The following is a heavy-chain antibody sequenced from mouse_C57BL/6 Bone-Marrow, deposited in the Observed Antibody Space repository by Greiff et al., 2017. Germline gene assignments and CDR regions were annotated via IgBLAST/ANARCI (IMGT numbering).Heavy chain of an antibody. CDR3: ARTGPLGRSFDY. D-gene: IGHD4-1*01. Sequence: QVQLQQSGAELVKPGASVKMSCKASGYTFTSYWITWVKQRPGQGLGWIGDIYPTSGRTNHNERFKSKAILTVDTSSNTAYLQLSRLTSEDSAVFYWARTGPLGRSFDYWGQGTTLTVSS. CDR2: IYPTSGRT. J-gene: IGHJ2*01. CDR1: GYTFTSYW. V-gene: IGHV1-55*01.